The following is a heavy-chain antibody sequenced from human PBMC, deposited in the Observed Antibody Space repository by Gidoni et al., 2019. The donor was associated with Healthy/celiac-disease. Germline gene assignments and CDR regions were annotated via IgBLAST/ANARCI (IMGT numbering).Heavy chain of an antibody. CDR3: ARDGSYGVYP. Sequence: QLQESGPGLVQPAQTLSLTCTVSGGAISSGSYYWSWIRQPAGKGLGWIGRIYTSGSNNYNPSLKSRVTISVDTSKNQFSRELSSVTAADTSVYYCARDGSYGVYPWGQGTLVTVSS. D-gene: IGHD4-17*01. CDR2: IYTSGSN. V-gene: IGHV4-61*02. CDR1: GGAISSGSYY. J-gene: IGHJ5*02.